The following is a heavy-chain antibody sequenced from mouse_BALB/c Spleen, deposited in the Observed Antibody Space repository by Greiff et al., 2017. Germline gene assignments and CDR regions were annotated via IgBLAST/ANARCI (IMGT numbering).Heavy chain of an antibody. CDR1: GYSITSDYA. J-gene: IGHJ1*01. D-gene: IGHD1-1*01. CDR3: ARITTVVRGYFDV. Sequence: EVKLQESGPGLVKPSQSLSLTCTVTGYSITSDYAWNWIRQFPGNKLEWMGYISYSGSTSYNPSLKSRISITRDTSKNQFFLQLNSVTTEDTATYYCARITTVVRGYFDVWGAGTTVTVSS. V-gene: IGHV3-2*02. CDR2: ISYSGST.